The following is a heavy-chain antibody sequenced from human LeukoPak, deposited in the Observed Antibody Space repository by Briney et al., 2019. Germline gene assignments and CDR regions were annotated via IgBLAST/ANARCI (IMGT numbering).Heavy chain of an antibody. J-gene: IGHJ4*02. V-gene: IGHV1-2*02. D-gene: IGHD3-22*01. CDR3: ARDIRSTDGSGSDRNDY. CDR2: INPNSGGT. Sequence: GASVKVSCKASGYTFTSYGISWVRQAPGQGLEWMGWINPNSGGTNYAQKFQGRVTMTRDTSISTAYMELSRLRSDDTAVYYCARDIRSTDGSGSDRNDYWGQGTLVTVSS. CDR1: GYTFTSYG.